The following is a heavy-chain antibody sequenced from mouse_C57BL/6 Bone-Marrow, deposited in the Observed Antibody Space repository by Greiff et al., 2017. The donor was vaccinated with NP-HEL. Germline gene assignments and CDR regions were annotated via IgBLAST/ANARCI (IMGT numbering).Heavy chain of an antibody. CDR3: VRQACRLRRGAMDY. J-gene: IGHJ4*01. CDR2: IRSKSNNYAT. Sequence: EVKLMESGGGLVQPKGSLKLSCAASGFSFNTYAMNWVRQAPGKGLEWVARIRSKSNNYATYYADSVKDRFTFSRDDSESMLYLQMNNLKTEDTAMYYCVRQACRLRRGAMDYWGQGTSVTVSS. D-gene: IGHD2-4*01. CDR1: GFSFNTYA. V-gene: IGHV10-1*01.